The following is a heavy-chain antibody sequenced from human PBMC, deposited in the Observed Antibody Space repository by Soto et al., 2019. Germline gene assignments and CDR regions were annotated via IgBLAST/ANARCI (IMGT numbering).Heavy chain of an antibody. CDR3: AREGSYSAYNFAHRIQLWYFDF. CDR1: GGSINTFY. CDR2: IFSSGST. J-gene: IGHJ4*02. D-gene: IGHD5-18*01. Sequence: SETPSLICTVSGGSINTFYWSWVRQPAGKGLEWIGRIFSSGSTSFNPSLESRVAMSVDTSKNHFSLNLSSVTAADMAVYYCAREGSYSAYNFAHRIQLWYFDFWGPGALVTVS. V-gene: IGHV4-4*07.